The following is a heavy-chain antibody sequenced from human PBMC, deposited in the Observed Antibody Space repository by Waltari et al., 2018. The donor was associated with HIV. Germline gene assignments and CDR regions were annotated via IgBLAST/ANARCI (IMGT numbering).Heavy chain of an antibody. Sequence: QVQLQESGPGLVKPSETLSLTCTVSGGSVSSGSYYWSWIRQPPGKGLEWIGYIYYSGSTNYNPSLKSRVTISVDTSKNQFSLKLSSVTAADTAVYYCARYYGDYGGGYYYYYGMDVWGQGTTVTVSS. CDR1: GGSVSSGSYY. V-gene: IGHV4-61*01. J-gene: IGHJ6*02. CDR2: IYYSGST. CDR3: ARYYGDYGGGYYYYYGMDV. D-gene: IGHD4-17*01.